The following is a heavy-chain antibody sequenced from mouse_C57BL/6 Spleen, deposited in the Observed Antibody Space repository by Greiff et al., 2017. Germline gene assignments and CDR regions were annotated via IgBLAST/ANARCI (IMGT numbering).Heavy chain of an antibody. CDR1: GYTFTDYY. CDR3: ARRGGYYYGSSYWYFDV. J-gene: IGHJ1*03. CDR2: INPNNGGT. D-gene: IGHD1-1*01. V-gene: IGHV1-26*01. Sequence: EVQLQQSGPELVKPGASVKISCKASGYTFTDYYMNWVKQSHGKSLERIGDINPNNGGTSYNQKFKGKATLTVAKSSSTAYMELRSLASEDSAVYYCARRGGYYYGSSYWYFDVWGTGTTVTVSS.